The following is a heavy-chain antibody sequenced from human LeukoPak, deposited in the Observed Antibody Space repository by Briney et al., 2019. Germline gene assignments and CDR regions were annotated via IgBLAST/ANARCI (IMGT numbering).Heavy chain of an antibody. J-gene: IGHJ4*02. CDR2: ISGSGGST. V-gene: IGHV3-23*01. CDR1: GFTFSSYA. D-gene: IGHD3-9*01. Sequence: PGGSLRLSCAASGFTFSSYAMSWVRQAPGKGLEWVSAISGSGGSTYYADSVKGRFTISRDNSKNTLYLQMNSLRAEDTAVYYCAKGPARVLRYFDWLDFYFDYWGQGTLVTVSS. CDR3: AKGPARVLRYFDWLDFYFDY.